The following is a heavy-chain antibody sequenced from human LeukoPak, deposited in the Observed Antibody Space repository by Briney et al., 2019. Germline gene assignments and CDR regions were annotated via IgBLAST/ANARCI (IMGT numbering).Heavy chain of an antibody. CDR2: IYHSGST. CDR1: GGSISSGGYY. J-gene: IGHJ4*02. CDR3: ASRFDGSGSFVY. Sequence: SETLSLACTVSGGSISSGGYYWSWIRQPPGKGLEWIGYIYHSGSTYYNPSLKSRVTISVDRSKNQFSLKLSSVTAADTAVYYCASRFDGSGSFVYWGQGTLVTASS. V-gene: IGHV4-30-2*01. D-gene: IGHD3-10*01.